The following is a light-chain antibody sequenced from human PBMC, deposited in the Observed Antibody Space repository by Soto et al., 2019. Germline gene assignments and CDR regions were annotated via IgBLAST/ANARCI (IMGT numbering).Light chain of an antibody. J-gene: IGKJ1*01. CDR1: QSISSW. V-gene: IGKV1-5*03. CDR2: KAS. CDR3: QHFNSYPWT. Sequence: DIQMTQSPSTLSASVGDRVTITCRASQSISSWLAWYQQKPGKAPKLLINKASSLESGVPSRFSGSGSGTEFTLTISSLQPDDFATYYCQHFNSYPWTFGQGTKVAIK.